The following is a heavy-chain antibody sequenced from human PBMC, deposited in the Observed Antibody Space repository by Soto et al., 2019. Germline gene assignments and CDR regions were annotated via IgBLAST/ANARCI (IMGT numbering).Heavy chain of an antibody. Sequence: ESGGDLVKPGGSLRLSCAASGFTCSDYFMTWVRQAPGKGLEWVSYISGRCSSSIVYADSVRGRFTISRDNAKNSMYLQMTSLRTDDTAVYCCAKSFATPKGWCGYGLDVWAQGTTVTVSS. CDR1: GFTCSDYF. CDR2: ISGRCSSSI. D-gene: IGHD2-8*01. J-gene: IGHJ6*02. CDR3: AKSFATPKGWCGYGLDV. V-gene: IGHV3-11*01.